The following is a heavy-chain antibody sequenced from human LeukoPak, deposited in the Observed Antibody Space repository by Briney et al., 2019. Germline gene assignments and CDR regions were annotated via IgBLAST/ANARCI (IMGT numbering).Heavy chain of an antibody. V-gene: IGHV1-46*01. D-gene: IGHD1-26*01. CDR2: ISTSGGNT. J-gene: IGHJ3*02. CDR3: ARGGVQWELLCAFDI. Sequence: GASVKVSCKASGYTFTSYYMHWVRQAPGQGLEWMGIISTSGGNTGYAQKLQGRVTMTTDTSTSTAYMELRSLRSDDTAVYYCARGGVQWELLCAFDIWGQGTMVTVSS. CDR1: GYTFTSYY.